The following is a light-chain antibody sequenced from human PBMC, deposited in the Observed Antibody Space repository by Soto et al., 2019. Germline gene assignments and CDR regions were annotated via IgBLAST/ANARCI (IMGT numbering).Light chain of an antibody. V-gene: IGKV3-11*01. Sequence: VVLTQSPSTLSLSTGKRATLSCRASQNISNYLIWYQQKPGQAPRLLIYDVSNRAAGIPARFSGSGSGTDFTLRISRVEAEDVGVYYCMQHIEYPITFGQGTRLAIK. CDR1: QNISNY. J-gene: IGKJ5*01. CDR2: DVS. CDR3: MQHIEYPIT.